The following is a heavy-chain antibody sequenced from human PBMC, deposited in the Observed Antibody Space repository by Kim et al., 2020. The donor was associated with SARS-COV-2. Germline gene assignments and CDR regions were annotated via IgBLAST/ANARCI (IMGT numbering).Heavy chain of an antibody. CDR1: GGSISSGGYY. J-gene: IGHJ3*02. Sequence: SETLSLTCTVSGGSISSGGYYWSWIRQHPGKGLEWIGYIYYSGSTYYNPSLKSRVTISVDTSKNQFSLKLSSVTAADTAVFYCARSRITMIVVVDAFDIWGPRTMVTV. CDR2: IYYSGST. D-gene: IGHD3-22*01. CDR3: ARSRITMIVVVDAFDI. V-gene: IGHV4-31*03.